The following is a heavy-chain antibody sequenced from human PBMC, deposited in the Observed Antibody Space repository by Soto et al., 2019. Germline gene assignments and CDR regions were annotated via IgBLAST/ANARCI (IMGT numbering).Heavy chain of an antibody. CDR1: GGSISRYY. Sequence: SETLSLTCTVSGGSISRYYWSWIRQPPGKGLEWIGSIYYSGSTYYNPSLKSRVTISVDTSKNLFSLKLISVTAADTAVYYCARADDYKSSWFDPWGQGTLVTVSS. D-gene: IGHD4-4*01. V-gene: IGHV4-59*01. J-gene: IGHJ5*02. CDR3: ARADDYKSSWFDP. CDR2: IYYSGST.